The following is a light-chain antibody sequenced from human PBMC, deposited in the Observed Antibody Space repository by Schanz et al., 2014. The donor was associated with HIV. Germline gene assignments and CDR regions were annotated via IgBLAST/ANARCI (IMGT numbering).Light chain of an antibody. CDR3: SSYLVRNTVM. Sequence: QSALTQPRSVSGSPGQSVTISCTGTSSDVGDYNYVSWYQQHPGKAPKLMIYDVTKRPSGVPDRFSGSKSGNTASLTISGLQAEDEADYYCSSYLVRNTVMFGGGTKLTVL. V-gene: IGLV2-11*01. CDR2: DVT. J-gene: IGLJ3*02. CDR1: SSDVGDYNY.